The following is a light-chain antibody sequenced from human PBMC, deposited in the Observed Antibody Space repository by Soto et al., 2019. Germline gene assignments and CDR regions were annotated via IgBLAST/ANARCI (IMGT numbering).Light chain of an antibody. CDR3: QSYDSSLSVGV. Sequence: QSVLTQPPSVSGAPGQRVTISCTGSSSNIGAGYDVHWYHQLPGTAPKLLISGNNNRPSGVPDRFSGSRSGTSASLAITGLQAEDEADYYCQSYDSSLSVGVFGGGTKLTVL. V-gene: IGLV1-40*01. CDR1: SSNIGAGYD. J-gene: IGLJ3*02. CDR2: GNN.